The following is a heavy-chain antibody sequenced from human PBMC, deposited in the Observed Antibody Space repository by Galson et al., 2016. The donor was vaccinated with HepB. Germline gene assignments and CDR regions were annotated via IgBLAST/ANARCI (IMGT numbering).Heavy chain of an antibody. CDR3: ARVSPVTATIDF. Sequence: SETLSLTCTVAGGSLSSYYWSWIRQPPGKGLEWIGYIYYSGSTKYNPSLKSRVTISIDKSKNPFTLRLNSLTAADTAVYSCARVSPVTATIDFWGQGTLVTVSS. J-gene: IGHJ4*02. CDR2: IYYSGST. CDR1: GGSLSSYY. D-gene: IGHD2-21*02. V-gene: IGHV4-59*01.